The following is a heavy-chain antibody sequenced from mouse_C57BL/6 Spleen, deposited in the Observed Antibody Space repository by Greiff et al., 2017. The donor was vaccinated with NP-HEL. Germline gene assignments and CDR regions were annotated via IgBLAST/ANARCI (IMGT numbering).Heavy chain of an antibody. CDR3: ARQLRLDYAMDY. J-gene: IGHJ4*01. Sequence: VQLVESGPGLVAPSQCLSITCTVSGFSLTSYGVDWVRQSPGKGLEWLGVIWGVGSTNYNSALKSRLSISKDNSKSQVFLKMNSLQTDDTAMYYCARQLRLDYAMDYWGQGTSVTVSS. CDR1: GFSLTSYG. V-gene: IGHV2-6*01. D-gene: IGHD3-2*02. CDR2: IWGVGST.